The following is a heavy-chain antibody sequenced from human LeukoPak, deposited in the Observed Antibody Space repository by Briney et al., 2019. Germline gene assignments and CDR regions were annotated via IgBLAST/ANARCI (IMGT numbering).Heavy chain of an antibody. Sequence: GGSLRLSCAASGFTFSSYSMNWVRQAPGKGLEWVSSISSSSSYIYYADSVKGRFTISRDNAKNSLYLQMNSLRAEDTAVYYCARDVYGSGGSLDYWGQGTLVTVSS. D-gene: IGHD3-10*01. V-gene: IGHV3-21*01. CDR3: ARDVYGSGGSLDY. CDR2: ISSSSSYI. CDR1: GFTFSSYS. J-gene: IGHJ4*02.